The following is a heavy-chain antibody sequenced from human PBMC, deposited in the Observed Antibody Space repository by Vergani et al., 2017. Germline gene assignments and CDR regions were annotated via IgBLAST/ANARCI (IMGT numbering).Heavy chain of an antibody. CDR2: IYYSGST. D-gene: IGHD3-10*01. Sequence: QLQLQESGPGLVKPSETLSLTCTVSGGSISSSSYYWGWIRQPPWKGLEWIGSIYYSGSTYSNPSLKSRVTISVDTSKTQFSLKLSSVTAADTAVYYCARVAYGYYYYYYGMDVWGQGTTVTVSS. J-gene: IGHJ6*02. CDR1: GGSISSSSYY. V-gene: IGHV4-39*07. CDR3: ARVAYGYYYYYYGMDV.